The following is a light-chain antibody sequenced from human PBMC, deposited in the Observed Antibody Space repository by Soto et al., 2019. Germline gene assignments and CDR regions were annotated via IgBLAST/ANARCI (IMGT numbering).Light chain of an antibody. CDR2: EAS. V-gene: IGKV3-11*01. Sequence: EIVLTQSPATLSLSPGERATLSCRASQSVSSYLAWYQQKPGQAPRLLIYEASNRATGIPARFSGSGSGTDFTLTIRSLEPEDSAVYYCQQRSNWPPTFGQGTRLEIK. J-gene: IGKJ5*01. CDR3: QQRSNWPPT. CDR1: QSVSSY.